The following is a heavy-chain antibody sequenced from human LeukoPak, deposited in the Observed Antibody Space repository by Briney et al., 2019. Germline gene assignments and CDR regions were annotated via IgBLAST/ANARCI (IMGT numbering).Heavy chain of an antibody. CDR1: GGSISSGSYC. Sequence: SETLSLTCTVSGGSISSGSYCWSWIRQPAGKGLEWIGRIYTSGSTNYNPSLKSRVTISVDTSKNQFSLKLSSVTAADTAVYYCARVSSSSSEPHDYWGQGTLVTVSS. V-gene: IGHV4-61*02. CDR3: ARVSSSSSEPHDY. D-gene: IGHD6-6*01. J-gene: IGHJ4*02. CDR2: IYTSGST.